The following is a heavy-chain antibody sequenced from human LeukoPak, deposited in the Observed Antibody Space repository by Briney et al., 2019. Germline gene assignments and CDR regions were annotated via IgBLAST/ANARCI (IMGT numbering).Heavy chain of an antibody. Sequence: SETLSLTCTVSGGSISSSSYYWGWIRQPPGKGLEWIGSIYYSGSTYYNPSLKSRVTISVDTSKNQFSLKLSSVTAADTAVYYCARGGTVVVPAAIDYWGQGTLVTVSS. V-gene: IGHV4-39*01. CDR1: GGSISSSSYY. J-gene: IGHJ4*02. CDR3: ARGGTVVVPAAIDY. CDR2: IYYSGST. D-gene: IGHD2-2*01.